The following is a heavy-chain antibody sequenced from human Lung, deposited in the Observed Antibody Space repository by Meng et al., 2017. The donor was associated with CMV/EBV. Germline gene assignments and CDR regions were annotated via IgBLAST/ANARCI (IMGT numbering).Heavy chain of an antibody. J-gene: IGHJ4*02. CDR1: GGYIRSRNG. D-gene: IGHD3-10*01. Sequence: SGGYIRSRNGGSWGRQTPGKGLEWIGEIYHSGITNYSPSLKSRVTISIDKSKNQFSLKLTSVTAADTAVYYCARGLYYGSGSYYSYWGQGTLVTVSS. CDR2: IYHSGIT. CDR3: ARGLYYGSGSYYSY. V-gene: IGHV4-4*02.